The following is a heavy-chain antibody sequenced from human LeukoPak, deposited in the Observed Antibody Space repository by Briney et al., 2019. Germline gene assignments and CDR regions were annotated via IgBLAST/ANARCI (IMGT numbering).Heavy chain of an antibody. Sequence: TSETLSLTCAVYGASYNAYYWSWIRQPPGKGLEWIGDIDHHGTATYNPSLKSRLTISADASKNQFSLKLNSVTDADTAVYYCAVGITILGVAASFDSWGQGNLVIVSS. J-gene: IGHJ4*02. CDR3: AVGITILGVAASFDS. CDR2: IDHHGTA. CDR1: GASYNAYY. V-gene: IGHV4-34*01. D-gene: IGHD3-3*01.